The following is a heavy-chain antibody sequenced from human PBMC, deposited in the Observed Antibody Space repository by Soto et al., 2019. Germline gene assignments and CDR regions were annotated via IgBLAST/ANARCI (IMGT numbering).Heavy chain of an antibody. CDR2: ISGSGGST. CDR1: GFTFSSYA. Sequence: GGSLRLSCAASGFTFSSYAMSWVRQAPGKGLEWVSAISGSGGSTYYADSVKGRFTISRDNSKNTLYLQMNSLRAEDTAVYYCAKDLWAIFGVVIIEGGYLDYWGQGTLVTVSS. D-gene: IGHD3-3*01. V-gene: IGHV3-23*01. CDR3: AKDLWAIFGVVIIEGGYLDY. J-gene: IGHJ4*02.